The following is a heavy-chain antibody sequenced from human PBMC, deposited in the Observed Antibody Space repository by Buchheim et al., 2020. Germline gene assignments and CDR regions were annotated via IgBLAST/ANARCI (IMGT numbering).Heavy chain of an antibody. V-gene: IGHV4-31*11. J-gene: IGHJ6*02. D-gene: IGHD2-15*01. Sequence: QLQLQESGSGLVKPSQTLSLTCAVSGGSISSGGYYWSWIRQHPGKGLEWIGYIYYSGSTYYNPSLKSRVTISVDTSKNQFSLKLSSVTAADTAVYYCARAHCSGGSCYDYYYYGMDVWGQGTT. CDR1: GGSISSGGYY. CDR2: IYYSGST. CDR3: ARAHCSGGSCYDYYYYGMDV.